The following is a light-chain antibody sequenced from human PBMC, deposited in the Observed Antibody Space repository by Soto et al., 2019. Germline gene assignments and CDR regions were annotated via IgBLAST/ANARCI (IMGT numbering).Light chain of an antibody. Sequence: DIHLPQSPSSLSASVGDRLTMTCRASQGIGSSLAWYQQKPGKAPKLLIYASSTLQSGVPSRFSGGGSGTEFTLTISCLQPEDLATYYCQQLNNFPYTFGQGTKLQIK. CDR1: QGIGSS. V-gene: IGKV1-9*01. CDR2: ASS. CDR3: QQLNNFPYT. J-gene: IGKJ2*01.